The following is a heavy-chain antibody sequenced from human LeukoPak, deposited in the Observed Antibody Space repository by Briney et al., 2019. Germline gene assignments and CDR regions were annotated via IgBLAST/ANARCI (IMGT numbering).Heavy chain of an antibody. Sequence: GGSLRLSCAASGFTFDDYAMHWVRQAPGKGLEWVSLISWDGGSTYYADSVKGRFTISRGNSKNSLYLQMNSLRAEDTALYYCAKDILGGPSGYYLDSWGQGTLVTVSS. CDR3: AKDILGGPSGYYLDS. CDR2: ISWDGGST. D-gene: IGHD3-22*01. J-gene: IGHJ4*02. CDR1: GFTFDDYA. V-gene: IGHV3-43D*03.